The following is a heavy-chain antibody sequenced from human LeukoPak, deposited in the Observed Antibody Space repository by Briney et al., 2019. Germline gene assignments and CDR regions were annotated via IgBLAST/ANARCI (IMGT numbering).Heavy chain of an antibody. CDR2: IYYSGST. D-gene: IGHD6-13*01. CDR3: ARDYSSSWPKYYYYGMDV. J-gene: IGHJ6*02. V-gene: IGHV4-31*03. CDR1: GGSISSGGYY. Sequence: SETLSLTCTVSGGSISSGGYYWSWIRQHPGKGLEWIGYIYYSGSTYYNPSLKSRVTISVDTSKNQFSLKLSSVTAADTAVYYCARDYSSSWPKYYYYGMDVWGQGTTVTVSS.